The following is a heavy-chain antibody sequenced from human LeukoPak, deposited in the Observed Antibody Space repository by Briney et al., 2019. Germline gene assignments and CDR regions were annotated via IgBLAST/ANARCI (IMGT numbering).Heavy chain of an antibody. J-gene: IGHJ4*02. Sequence: ASVKVSCKASGYTFTSYDINWVRQATGQGLEWMGGMNLNTGNTGYAQNFQGRVTMTRNTSISTAYMELSSLRSEDTAVYYCARGEEYYVFWSGYHLYYFDYWGQGTLVSVSS. CDR1: GYTFTSYD. D-gene: IGHD3-3*01. CDR3: ARGEEYYVFWSGYHLYYFDY. V-gene: IGHV1-8*01. CDR2: MNLNTGNT.